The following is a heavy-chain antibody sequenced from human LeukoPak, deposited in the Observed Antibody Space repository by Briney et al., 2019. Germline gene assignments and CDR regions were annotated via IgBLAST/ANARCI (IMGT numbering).Heavy chain of an antibody. CDR1: GFPFSAYS. CDR3: AIREWERDY. CDR2: ISSGSNFI. J-gene: IGHJ4*02. Sequence: GGSLRLSCAASGFPFSAYSIYWVRQAPGKGLEWVASISSGSNFIYYSNSVRGRFTVSRDNAKNSLYLQMNSLRAEDTAVYYCAIREWERDYWGQGTLVTVSS. D-gene: IGHD1-26*01. V-gene: IGHV3-21*01.